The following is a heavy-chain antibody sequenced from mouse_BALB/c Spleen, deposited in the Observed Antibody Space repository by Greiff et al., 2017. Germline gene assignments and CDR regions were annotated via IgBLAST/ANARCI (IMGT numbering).Heavy chain of an antibody. CDR3: ARDGNYGFAY. J-gene: IGHJ3*01. Sequence: EVQLQQPGAELVKPGASVKLSCTASGFNIKDTYMHWVKQRPEQGLEWIGRIDPANGNTKYDPKFQGKATITADTSSNTAYLHLSSRTSEDTAVYYCARDGNYGFAYWGQGTLVTVSA. CDR1: GFNIKDTY. D-gene: IGHD2-1*01. V-gene: IGHV14-3*02. CDR2: IDPANGNT.